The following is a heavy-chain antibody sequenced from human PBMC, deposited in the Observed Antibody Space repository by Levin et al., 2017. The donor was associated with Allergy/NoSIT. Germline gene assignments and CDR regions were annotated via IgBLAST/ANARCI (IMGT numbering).Heavy chain of an antibody. CDR3: AKDLEVGATIDY. Sequence: GESLKISCAASGFTFSSYGMHWVRQAPGKGLEWVAVISYDGSNKYYADSVKGRFTISRDNSKNTLYLQMNSLRAEDTAVYYCAKDLEVGATIDYWGQGTLVTVSS. CDR2: ISYDGSNK. J-gene: IGHJ4*02. D-gene: IGHD1-26*01. V-gene: IGHV3-30*18. CDR1: GFTFSSYG.